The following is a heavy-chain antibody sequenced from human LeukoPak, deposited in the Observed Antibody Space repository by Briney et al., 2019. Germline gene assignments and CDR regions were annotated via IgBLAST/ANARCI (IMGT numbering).Heavy chain of an antibody. J-gene: IGHJ4*02. V-gene: IGHV5-51*01. Sequence: GESLKISCKGSGYNFTSYWIGWVRQMPGKGLEWMGIIWPGDSDTRYSPSFQGQVTISADKSNSTAYLQWSSLKASDTAMYYCARRYSGSYYPEYFDYWGQGTLVTVSS. D-gene: IGHD1-26*01. CDR1: GYNFTSYW. CDR2: IWPGDSDT. CDR3: ARRYSGSYYPEYFDY.